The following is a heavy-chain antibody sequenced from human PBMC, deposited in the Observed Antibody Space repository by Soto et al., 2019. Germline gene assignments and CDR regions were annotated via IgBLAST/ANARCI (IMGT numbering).Heavy chain of an antibody. J-gene: IGHJ4*02. CDR2: INAGNGNT. D-gene: IGHD3-22*01. CDR3: ARDYYDSSGYYYFDY. V-gene: IGHV1-3*01. CDR1: GYTFTSYA. Sequence: QVQLVQSGAEVKKPGASVKVSCKASGYTFTSYAMHWVRQAPGQRLEWMGWINAGNGNTKYSQKFQGRVTITRDTSASTAYMELSSLRSEDTAVYYCARDYYDSSGYYYFDYLGQGTLVTVSS.